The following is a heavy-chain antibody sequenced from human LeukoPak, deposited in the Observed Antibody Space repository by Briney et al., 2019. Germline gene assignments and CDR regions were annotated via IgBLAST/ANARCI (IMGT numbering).Heavy chain of an antibody. CDR2: ISGSGGIT. D-gene: IGHD6-6*01. J-gene: IGHJ4*02. Sequence: PGGSLRLSCAASGFTFSSYAMSWVRQGPGKGLEWVSAISGSGGITYYADSVKGRFTISRDNSKNTLYLQMNSLRAEDTAVYYCAKDQLGAARPRFDYWGQGTLVTVSS. CDR3: AKDQLGAARPRFDY. CDR1: GFTFSSYA. V-gene: IGHV3-23*01.